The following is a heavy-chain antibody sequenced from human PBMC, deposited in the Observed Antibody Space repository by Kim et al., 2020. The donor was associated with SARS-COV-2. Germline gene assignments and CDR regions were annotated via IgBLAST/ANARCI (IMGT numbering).Heavy chain of an antibody. Sequence: SETLSLTCTVSGGSISSYYWSWIRQPPGKGLEWIGYIYYSGSTNYNPSLKSRVTISVDTSKNQFSLKLSSVTAADTAVYYCARKPGVERAFDIWGQGTMVTVST. CDR1: GGSISSYY. CDR3: ARKPGVERAFDI. J-gene: IGHJ3*02. CDR2: IYYSGST. V-gene: IGHV4-59*08. D-gene: IGHD7-27*01.